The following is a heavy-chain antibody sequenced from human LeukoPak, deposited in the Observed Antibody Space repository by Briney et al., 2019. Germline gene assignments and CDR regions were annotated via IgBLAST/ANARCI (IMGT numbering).Heavy chain of an antibody. CDR2: IYSGGST. CDR1: GFTFSSYW. V-gene: IGHV3-53*01. Sequence: PGGSLRLSCAASGFTFSSYWMSWVRQAPGKGLEWVSVIYSGGSTYYADSVKGRFTISRDNSKNTLYLRMNSLRAEDTAVYYCSLTDSSSCPGGYWGQGTLVTVSS. CDR3: SLTDSSSCPGGY. D-gene: IGHD6-13*01. J-gene: IGHJ4*02.